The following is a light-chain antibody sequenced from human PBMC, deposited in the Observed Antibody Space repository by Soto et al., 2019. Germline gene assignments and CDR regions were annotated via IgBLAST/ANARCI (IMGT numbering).Light chain of an antibody. J-gene: IGKJ5*01. CDR3: QQRSNGPPIT. V-gene: IGKV3-11*01. CDR2: DAS. CDR1: QSVSSY. Sequence: EFVLETSPSTLSLSPWERATLSCRASQSVSSYLAWYQQKPGQAPRLLIYDASNRATGIPARFSGSGSGTDFTLTISSLEPEDFAVYYCQQRSNGPPITVGQGTRLEI.